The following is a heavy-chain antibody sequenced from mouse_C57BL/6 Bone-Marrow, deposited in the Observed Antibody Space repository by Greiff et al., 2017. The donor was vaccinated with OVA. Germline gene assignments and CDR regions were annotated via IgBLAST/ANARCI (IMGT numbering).Heavy chain of an antibody. CDR1: GYSFTGYY. Sequence: VQLQQSGPELVKPGASVKISCKASGYSFTGYYMNWVKQSPEKSLEWIGEINPSTGGTTYNQKFKAKATLTVDKSSSTAYMQLKSLTSEDSAVYYCARWEGYDYDAMDYWGQGTSVTVSS. V-gene: IGHV1-42*01. CDR3: ARWEGYDYDAMDY. CDR2: INPSTGGT. D-gene: IGHD2-10*02. J-gene: IGHJ4*01.